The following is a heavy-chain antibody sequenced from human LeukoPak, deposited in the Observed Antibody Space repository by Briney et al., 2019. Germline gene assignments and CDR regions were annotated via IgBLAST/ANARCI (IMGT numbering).Heavy chain of an antibody. CDR2: IKQDGSEK. CDR1: GFTFSDFY. J-gene: IGHJ6*04. V-gene: IGHV3-7*01. Sequence: GGSLRLSCAASGFTFSDFYMSWIRQAPGKGLEWVANIKQDGSEKYYVDSVKGRFTISRDNAKNSLYLQMNSLRAEDTAVYYCARRPSLDVWGKGTTVTVSS. CDR3: ARRPSLDV.